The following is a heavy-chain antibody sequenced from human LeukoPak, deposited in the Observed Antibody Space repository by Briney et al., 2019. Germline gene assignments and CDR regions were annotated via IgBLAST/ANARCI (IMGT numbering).Heavy chain of an antibody. V-gene: IGHV4-39*01. CDR1: GGSISSSSYY. CDR3: AGLKTYYYGSGSYDAFDI. J-gene: IGHJ3*02. Sequence: PSETLSLTCTVSGGSISSSSYYWGWIRQPPGKGLEWIGSIYYSGSTYYNPSLKSRVTISVDTSKNQFSLKLSSVTAADTAVYYCAGLKTYYYGSGSYDAFDIWGQGTMVTVSS. CDR2: IYYSGST. D-gene: IGHD3-10*01.